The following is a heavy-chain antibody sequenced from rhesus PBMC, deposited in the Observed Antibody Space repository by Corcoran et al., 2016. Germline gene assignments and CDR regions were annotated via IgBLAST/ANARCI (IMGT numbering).Heavy chain of an antibody. Sequence: QVQLQESGPGVVKPSETLSPTCAVSGGSISDSYRWSWIRQPPGKGLEWIGYINGSRPITHYNPSLKSRVTISKDTSKNQFSLKLSSVTAADTAVCYCAREVTIVVVIHYFDYWGQGVLVTVSS. CDR1: GGSISDSYR. D-gene: IGHD3-16*01. J-gene: IGHJ4*01. CDR3: AREVTIVVVIHYFDY. CDR2: INGSRPIT. V-gene: IGHV4S10*01.